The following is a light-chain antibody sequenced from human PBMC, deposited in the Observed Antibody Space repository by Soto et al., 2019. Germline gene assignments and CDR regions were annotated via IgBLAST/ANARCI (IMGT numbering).Light chain of an antibody. J-gene: IGLJ2*01. CDR2: RND. Sequence: QPVLTQPPSASGTPGQRVTISCSGSNSNIGDNFAYWYQQLPGAAPKLLIYRNDQLPSGVPDRISGSKSGTSASLAISGLRSEDEADYYCAAWDDSLSGVVFGGGTK. CDR3: AAWDDSLSGVV. CDR1: NSNIGDNF. V-gene: IGLV1-47*01.